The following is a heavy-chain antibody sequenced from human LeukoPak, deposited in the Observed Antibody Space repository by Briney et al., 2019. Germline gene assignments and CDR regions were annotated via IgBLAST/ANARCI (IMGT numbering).Heavy chain of an antibody. CDR3: ARRGSTSWRFDY. V-gene: IGHV4-61*05. CDR1: GGSISNSSYY. Sequence: SETLSLTCTVSGGSISNSSYYWGWIRQRPGKGLEWIGYIYYTGITNYNPSLKSRVTMSVDTSKNQFSLKLTSVTAADTAVYYCARRGSTSWRFDYWGQGTLVTVSS. D-gene: IGHD6-13*01. J-gene: IGHJ4*02. CDR2: IYYTGIT.